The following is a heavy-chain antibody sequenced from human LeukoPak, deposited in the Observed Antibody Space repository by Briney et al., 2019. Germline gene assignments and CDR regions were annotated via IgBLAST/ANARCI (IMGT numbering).Heavy chain of an antibody. Sequence: ASVKVSCKASGYTFTGYYMHWVRQAPGQGLEWMGWINPNSGGTNYAQKFQGWVTMTRDTSISTAYMELSRLRSDDTAVYYCARGLHSSGWYSSTFGWYFDLWGRGTLVTVSS. CDR1: GYTFTGYY. CDR2: INPNSGGT. V-gene: IGHV1-2*04. J-gene: IGHJ2*01. CDR3: ARGLHSSGWYSSTFGWYFDL. D-gene: IGHD6-19*01.